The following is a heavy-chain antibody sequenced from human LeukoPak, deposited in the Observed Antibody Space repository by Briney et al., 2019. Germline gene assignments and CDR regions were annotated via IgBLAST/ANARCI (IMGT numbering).Heavy chain of an antibody. CDR2: IKHSGST. V-gene: IGHV4-34*01. CDR1: GDSISNFY. D-gene: IGHD2-2*01. J-gene: IGHJ4*02. CDR3: ARGRSSRDFDY. Sequence: PSETLSLTCSVSGDSISNFYWNWIRQPPGKGLEWIGEIKHSGSTNYNPSLKSRVTISVDTSKNQFSLKLSSVTAADTAVYYCARGRSSRDFDYWGQGTLVTVSS.